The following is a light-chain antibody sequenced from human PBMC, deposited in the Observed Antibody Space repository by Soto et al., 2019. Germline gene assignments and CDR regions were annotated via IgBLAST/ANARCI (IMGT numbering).Light chain of an antibody. CDR2: SNN. J-gene: IGLJ2*01. V-gene: IGLV1-47*01. CDR1: SSNIGTNY. CDR3: ATWDDSLSDLV. Sequence: QSVLTQSPSASGTPGQRVTIPCSGSSSNIGTNYVYWYQQLPGTAPKLLIYSNNQRPSGVPDRFSGSKSGTSASLAISGLRSEDEADYYCATWDDSLSDLVFGGGTKLTVL.